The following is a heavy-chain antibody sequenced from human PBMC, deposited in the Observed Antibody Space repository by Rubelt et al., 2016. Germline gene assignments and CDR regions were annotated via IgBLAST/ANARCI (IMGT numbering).Heavy chain of an antibody. D-gene: IGHD1-26*01. CDR1: GGSISSSSYY. CDR2: IYYSGST. V-gene: IGHV4-39*01. CDR3: ARQGGSYDAFDI. J-gene: IGHJ3*02. Sequence: QLQLQESGPGLVKPSETLSLTCTVSGGSISSSSYYWGWIRQPPGKGLEWIGSIYYSGSTYYNPSLKGRVTISVDTSKTQFSLKLSSVTAADTAVYYCARQGGSYDAFDIWGQGTMVTVSS.